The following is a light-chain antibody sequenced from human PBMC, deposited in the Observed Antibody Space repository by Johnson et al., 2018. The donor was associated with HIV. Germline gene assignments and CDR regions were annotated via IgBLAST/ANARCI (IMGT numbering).Light chain of an antibody. J-gene: IGLJ1*01. CDR3: GTWDSSLSAVRNYV. CDR1: SSNIGNNY. V-gene: IGLV1-51*01. CDR2: DNY. Sequence: QSVLTQPPSVSAAPGQKVTISCSGSSSNIGNNYVSWYQQLPGRAPKLLIYDNYKRPSGIPDRFSGSKSGPSATLGITSLQPGDEADYYCGTWDSSLSAVRNYVFGTGTKVTVL.